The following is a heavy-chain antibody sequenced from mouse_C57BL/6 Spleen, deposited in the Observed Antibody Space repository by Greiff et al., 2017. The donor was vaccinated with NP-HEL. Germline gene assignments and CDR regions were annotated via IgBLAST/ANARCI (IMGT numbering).Heavy chain of an antibody. Sequence: EVQRVESGGGLVQPGGSLSLSCAASGFTFTDYYMSWVRQPPGKALEWLGFIRNKANGYTTEYSASVKGRFTISRDNSQSILYLQMNALRAEDSATYYCASYYYGSSYVWFAYWGQGTLVTVSA. CDR2: IRNKANGYTT. CDR1: GFTFTDYY. V-gene: IGHV7-3*01. J-gene: IGHJ3*01. D-gene: IGHD1-1*01. CDR3: ASYYYGSSYVWFAY.